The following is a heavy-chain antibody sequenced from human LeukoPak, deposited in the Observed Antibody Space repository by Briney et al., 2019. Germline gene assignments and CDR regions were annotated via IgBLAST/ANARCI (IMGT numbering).Heavy chain of an antibody. V-gene: IGHV1-69*06. J-gene: IGHJ4*02. Sequence: ASVKVSCKASGGTFSSYAIGWVRQAPGQGLEWMGGIIPIFGTANYAQKFQGRVTITADKSTSTAYMELSSLRSEDTAVYFCARGFSGPATPYFDYWGQGTLVTVSS. D-gene: IGHD2-15*01. CDR3: ARGFSGPATPYFDY. CDR2: IIPIFGTA. CDR1: GGTFSSYA.